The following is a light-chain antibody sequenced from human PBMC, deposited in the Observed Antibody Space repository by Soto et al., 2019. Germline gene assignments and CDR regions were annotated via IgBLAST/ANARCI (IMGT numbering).Light chain of an antibody. V-gene: IGKV3-20*01. J-gene: IGKJ3*01. CDR3: QQYGSAPPT. CDR2: HAS. CDR1: ESIDNNF. Sequence: EIVLTQSPGTLSLSLGERATLSCRASESIDNNFLAWYQQKPGQAPRFLIYHASSRATGIPNRFSGSGSGTDFTLTISRLEPEDFAVYYCQQYGSAPPTFGPGTKVDVK.